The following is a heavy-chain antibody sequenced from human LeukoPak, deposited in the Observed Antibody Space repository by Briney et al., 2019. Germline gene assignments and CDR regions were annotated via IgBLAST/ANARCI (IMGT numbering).Heavy chain of an antibody. D-gene: IGHD3-10*01. CDR3: ARDLSAVLWFGELLFDY. CDR1: GFTFSSYG. J-gene: IGHJ4*02. Sequence: GGSLRLSCAASGFTFSSYGMHWVRQAPGKGLEWVAFIRYDGSNKYYADSVKGRFTISRDNSKNTLYLQMNSLRAEDTAVYYCARDLSAVLWFGELLFDYWGQGTLVTVSS. CDR2: IRYDGSNK. V-gene: IGHV3-30*02.